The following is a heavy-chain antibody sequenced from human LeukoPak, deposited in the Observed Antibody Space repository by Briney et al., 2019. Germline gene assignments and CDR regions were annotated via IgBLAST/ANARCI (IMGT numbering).Heavy chain of an antibody. CDR3: ARAPNCSSTSCYRFFDY. D-gene: IGHD2-2*01. J-gene: IGHJ4*02. V-gene: IGHV4-34*01. Sequence: SETLSLTCAVYGGSFSGYYWSWIRQPPGKGLEWIGEINHSGSTNYNPSLKSRVTISVDTSKNQFSLKLSSVTAADTAVYYCARAPNCSSTSCYRFFDYWGQGTLVTVS. CDR2: INHSGST. CDR1: GGSFSGYY.